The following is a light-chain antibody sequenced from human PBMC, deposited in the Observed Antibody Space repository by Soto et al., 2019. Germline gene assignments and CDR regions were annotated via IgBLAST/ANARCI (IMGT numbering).Light chain of an antibody. CDR1: QGIAGS. CDR2: DAS. J-gene: IGKJ1*01. Sequence: IQLTQSPSFLSASVGDRVTITCRASQGIAGSLAWYQHKPGKAPKLLIYDASNLDSGVPSRFSGSGSGTEFSLTISNLQPDDCATYYCQQYENYWTFGQGTKVDIK. V-gene: IGKV1D-13*01. CDR3: QQYENYWT.